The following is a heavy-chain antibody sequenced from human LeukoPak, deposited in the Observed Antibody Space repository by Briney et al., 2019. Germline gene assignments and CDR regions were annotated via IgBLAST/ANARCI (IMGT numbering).Heavy chain of an antibody. CDR1: GGSISSYY. CDR3: ARLLVATVDP. V-gene: IGHV4-59*08. CDR2: IYYSGST. D-gene: IGHD5-12*01. J-gene: IGHJ4*02. Sequence: PSETLSLTCTVSGGSISSYYWSWIRQPPGKGLEWIGYIYYSGSTNYNPSLKSRVTISVDTSKNQFSLKLSSVTAADTAVYYCARLLVATVDPWGQGTLVTVSS.